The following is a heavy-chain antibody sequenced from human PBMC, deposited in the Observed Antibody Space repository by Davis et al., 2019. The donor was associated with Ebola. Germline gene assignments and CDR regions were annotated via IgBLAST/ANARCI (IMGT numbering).Heavy chain of an antibody. V-gene: IGHV6-1*01. Sequence: SQTLSLTCAISGDSVSSNSAAWNWIRQSPSRGLEWLGRTYYRSKWYNDYAVSVKSRITINPDTSKNQFSLQLNSVTPEDTAVYYCARGGYYYDSSGYYYNYYYGMDVWGQGTTVTVSS. D-gene: IGHD3-22*01. J-gene: IGHJ6*02. CDR3: ARGGYYYDSSGYYYNYYYGMDV. CDR2: TYYRSKWYN. CDR1: GDSVSSNSAA.